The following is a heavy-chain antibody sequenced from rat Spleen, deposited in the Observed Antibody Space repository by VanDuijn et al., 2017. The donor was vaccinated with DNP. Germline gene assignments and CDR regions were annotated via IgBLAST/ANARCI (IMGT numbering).Heavy chain of an antibody. V-gene: IGHV5-25*01. CDR3: ARLILRVWGAMDA. J-gene: IGHJ2*01. Sequence: EVQLVESGGGLVRPGRSLYLSCAASGFTFTNYDMAWVRQAPPKGLEWVASISTSGGNTYYRDSVKGRFTVSRNNAKSTLYLQMDSLRSEDTATYYCARLILRVWGAMDAWGQGVMVTVSS. CDR1: GFTFTNYD. CDR2: ISTSGGNT. D-gene: IGHD1-7*01.